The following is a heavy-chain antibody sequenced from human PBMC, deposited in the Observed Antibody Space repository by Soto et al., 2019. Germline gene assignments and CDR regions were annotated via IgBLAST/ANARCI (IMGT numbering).Heavy chain of an antibody. D-gene: IGHD5-12*01. CDR2: ISSSSSYI. J-gene: IGHJ4*02. Sequence: LSCAASGFTFSSYSMHWVRQAPGKGLEWVSSISSSSSYIYYADSVKGRFTISRDNSKNTLYLQMGSLRVEDTGVYYCARAPGYSGYDALDYWGQGTLVTV. CDR1: GFTFSSYS. V-gene: IGHV3-21*01. CDR3: ARAPGYSGYDALDY.